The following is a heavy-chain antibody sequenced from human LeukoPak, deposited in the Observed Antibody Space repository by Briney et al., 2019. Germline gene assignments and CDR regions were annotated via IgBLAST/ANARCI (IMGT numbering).Heavy chain of an antibody. V-gene: IGHV3-21*01. D-gene: IGHD3-10*01. CDR1: GFTFSSYN. CDR2: IRRSSIYI. CDR3: ARDSGDGSGSYYPYGMDV. Sequence: GGSLRLSCAASGFTFSSYNMNWVRQAPGKGLEWVSSIRRSSIYIYYADSVKGRFTISRDNAENSLSLQMNSLRAEDTAVYYCARDSGDGSGSYYPYGMDVWGQGTTVTVSS. J-gene: IGHJ6*02.